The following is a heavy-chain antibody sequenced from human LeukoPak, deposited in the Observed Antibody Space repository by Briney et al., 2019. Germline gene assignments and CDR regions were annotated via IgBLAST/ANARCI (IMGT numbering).Heavy chain of an antibody. J-gene: IGHJ4*02. CDR1: GGSISSSDYY. CDR2: IYYSGST. Sequence: SQTLSLTCTVPGGSISSSDYYWTWIRQHPGKGLEWIGYIYYSGSTSYNPSLKSRVTISVDTSKNQFSLKLTSVTAADTAVYKCAREVVSVEGAGYYFDSWGQGILVTVSS. V-gene: IGHV4-31*03. CDR3: AREVVSVEGAGYYFDS. D-gene: IGHD1-26*01.